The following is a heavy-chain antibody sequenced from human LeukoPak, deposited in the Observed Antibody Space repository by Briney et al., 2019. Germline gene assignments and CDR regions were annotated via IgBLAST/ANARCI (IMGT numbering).Heavy chain of an antibody. Sequence: GGSLGLSCAASGFTFRRYAMNWDRQAPGKGLEWVSYIGSSGSAIYYADSVKGRFTISRDNAKNSLYLQMSSLSAEDTALYYCARVGYDWNVSDYWGQGLLVTVSS. CDR2: IGSSGSAI. CDR3: ARVGYDWNVSDY. CDR1: GFTFRRYA. J-gene: IGHJ4*02. V-gene: IGHV3-48*03. D-gene: IGHD1-20*01.